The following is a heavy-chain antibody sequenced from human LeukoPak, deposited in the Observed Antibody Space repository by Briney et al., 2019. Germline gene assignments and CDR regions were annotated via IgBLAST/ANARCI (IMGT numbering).Heavy chain of an antibody. CDR1: GGTFSSYA. D-gene: IGHD3-9*01. CDR2: IIPIFGTA. V-gene: IGHV1-69*06. Sequence: SVKVSCKASGGTFSSYAISWVRQAPGQGLEWMGGIIPIFGTANYAQKFQGRVTITADKSTSTAYMELSSLRSEDTAVYYCAAGYFDWLSGYYYYYMDVWGKGTTVTVSS. CDR3: AAGYFDWLSGYYYYYMDV. J-gene: IGHJ6*03.